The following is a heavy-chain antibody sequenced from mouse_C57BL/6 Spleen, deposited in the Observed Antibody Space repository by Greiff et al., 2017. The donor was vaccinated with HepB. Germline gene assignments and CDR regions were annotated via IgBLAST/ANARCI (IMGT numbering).Heavy chain of an antibody. Sequence: VQLQQPGAELVRPGTSVKLSCKASGYTFTSYWMHWVKQRPGQGLEWIGVIDPSDSYTNYNQKFKGKATLTVDTSSSTAYIQLSSLTSEYSAVYYCALITTVVATEYFDYWGQGTTLTVSS. J-gene: IGHJ2*01. CDR1: GYTFTSYW. CDR2: IDPSDSYT. D-gene: IGHD1-1*01. V-gene: IGHV1-59*01. CDR3: ALITTVVATEYFDY.